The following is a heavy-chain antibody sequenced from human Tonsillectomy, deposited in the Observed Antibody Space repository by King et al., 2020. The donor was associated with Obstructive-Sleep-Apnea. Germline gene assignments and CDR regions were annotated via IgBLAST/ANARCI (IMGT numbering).Heavy chain of an antibody. Sequence: VQLVESGGGLVKPGGSLRLSCAASGFTFSDYYMSWIRQAPGKGLEWGSYISNGNTYIYYTDSVKGRFTISRDNAKNSLSLQMSSLRAEDTAVYYCARNFLGYSSSWYLPPLDYWGRGTLVTVSS. D-gene: IGHD6-13*01. CDR3: ARNFLGYSSSWYLPPLDY. V-gene: IGHV3-11*06. J-gene: IGHJ4*02. CDR1: GFTFSDYY. CDR2: ISNGNTYI.